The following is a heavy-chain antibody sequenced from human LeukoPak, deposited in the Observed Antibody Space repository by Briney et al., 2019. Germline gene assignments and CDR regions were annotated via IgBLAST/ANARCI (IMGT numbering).Heavy chain of an antibody. J-gene: IGHJ5*02. D-gene: IGHD3-3*01. CDR1: SGSFSDFY. CDR2: INHSGST. V-gene: IGHV4-34*01. Sequence: SETLSLTCAVYSGSFSDFYWSWVRQPPGKGLEWIGEINHSGSTNYNPSLKSRVTISVGTSKNQFSLKVNSVTAADTAVYYCARGHATYYDSWSGYSNWFDPWGQGTLVTVSS. CDR3: ARGHATYYDSWSGYSNWFDP.